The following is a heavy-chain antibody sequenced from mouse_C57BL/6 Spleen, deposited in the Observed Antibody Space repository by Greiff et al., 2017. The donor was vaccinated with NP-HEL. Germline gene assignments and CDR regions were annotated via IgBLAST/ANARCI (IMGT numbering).Heavy chain of an antibody. CDR1: GFTFSDYG. CDR3: ARVYDYDGVYYAMDY. D-gene: IGHD2-4*01. Sequence: EVHLVESGGGLVKPGGSLKLSCAASGFTFSDYGMHWVRQAPEKGLEWVAYISSGSSTIYYADTVKGRFTISRDNAKNTLFLQMTSLRSEDTAMYYCARVYDYDGVYYAMDYWGQGTSVTVSS. J-gene: IGHJ4*01. CDR2: ISSGSSTI. V-gene: IGHV5-17*01.